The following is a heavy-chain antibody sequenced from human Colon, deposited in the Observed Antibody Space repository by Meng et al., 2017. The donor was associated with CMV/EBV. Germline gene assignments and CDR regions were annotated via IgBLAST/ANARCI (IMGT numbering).Heavy chain of an antibody. J-gene: IGHJ4*02. V-gene: IGHV3-48*04. CDR2: ITSSSSTI. Sequence: GGSLRLSCAASGFTFSRYNMNWVRQAPGKGLEWVSYITSSSSTIYQADSVKGRFTISRDNAKNSLYLQMNSLRAEDTAVYYRVRDSGNGGACDYWGQGTLVTVSS. D-gene: IGHD4-23*01. CDR1: GFTFSRYN. CDR3: VRDSGNGGACDY.